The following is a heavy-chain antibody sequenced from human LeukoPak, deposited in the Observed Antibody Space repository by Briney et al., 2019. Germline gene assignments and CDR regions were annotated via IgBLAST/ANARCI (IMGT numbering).Heavy chain of an antibody. J-gene: IGHJ4*02. V-gene: IGHV4-34*01. D-gene: IGHD6-13*01. CDR2: INHSGST. CDR3: ARTGAPSSWYAPPSYVDY. Sequence: SETLSLTCAVYGGSFNGYYWSWIRQPPGKGLEWIGEINHSGSTNYNPSLKSRVTISVDTSKNQFSLKLSSVTAADTAVYYCARTGAPSSWYAPPSYVDYWGQGTLVTVSS. CDR1: GGSFNGYY.